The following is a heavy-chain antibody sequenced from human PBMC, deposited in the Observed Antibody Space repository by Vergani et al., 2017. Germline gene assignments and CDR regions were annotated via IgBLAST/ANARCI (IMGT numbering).Heavy chain of an antibody. J-gene: IGHJ6*02. CDR1: GFTFSNYG. V-gene: IGHV3-30*02. Sequence: VQLVESGGGVVQPGGSLRLSCGASGFTFSNYGIHWVRQAPGKGLEWVSFIRYDGSSEYYGDSVKGRFTISRDKSQNTVNLQMNSLRTEDTAVYFCANSVIAGNVGVAYFGMDVWGRGTTVTVSS. CDR3: ANSVIAGNVGVAYFGMDV. CDR2: IRYDGSSE. D-gene: IGHD2/OR15-2a*01.